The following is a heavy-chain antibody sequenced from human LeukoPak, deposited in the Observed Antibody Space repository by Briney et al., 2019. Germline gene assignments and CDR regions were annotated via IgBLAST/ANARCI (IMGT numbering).Heavy chain of an antibody. J-gene: IGHJ6*02. V-gene: IGHV1-2*04. CDR1: GYTFTGYY. D-gene: IGHD3-22*01. Sequence: ASVKVSCKASGYTFTGYYMHWVRQAPGQGLEWMGWINPNSGGTNYAQKFQGWVTMTRDTSISTAYMELSRLRSDDTAVYYCARDQTNYYDSSGYPPNYYYGMDVWGQGTTVTVSS. CDR2: INPNSGGT. CDR3: ARDQTNYYDSSGYPPNYYYGMDV.